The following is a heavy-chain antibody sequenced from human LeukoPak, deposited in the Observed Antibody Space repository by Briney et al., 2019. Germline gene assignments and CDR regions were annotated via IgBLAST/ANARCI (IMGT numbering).Heavy chain of an antibody. CDR1: GGSISSYY. CDR2: IYYSGST. D-gene: IGHD4-17*01. V-gene: IGHV4-59*08. Sequence: SETLSLTCTVSGGSISSYYWSWIRQPPGKGLEWIGYIYYSGSTNYNPSLKSRVTISVDTSKNQFSLKLSSVTAADTAVYYCARHGTTLDAFDIWGQGTMVIVSS. CDR3: ARHGTTLDAFDI. J-gene: IGHJ3*02.